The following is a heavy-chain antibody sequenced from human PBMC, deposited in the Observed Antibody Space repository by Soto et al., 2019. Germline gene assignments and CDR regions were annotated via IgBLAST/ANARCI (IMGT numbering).Heavy chain of an antibody. D-gene: IGHD5-12*01. V-gene: IGHV3-23*01. J-gene: IGHJ6*03. CDR2: ISGSGGST. CDR1: GFTFSSYA. Sequence: GGSLRLSCAASGFTFSSYAMSWVRQAPGKGLEWVSAISGSGGSTYYADSVKGRFTISRDNSKNTLYLQMNSLRAEDTAVYYCAKDLGSQLSSGYDFWSNYYYMDVWGKGTTVTVSS. CDR3: AKDLGSQLSSGYDFWSNYYYMDV.